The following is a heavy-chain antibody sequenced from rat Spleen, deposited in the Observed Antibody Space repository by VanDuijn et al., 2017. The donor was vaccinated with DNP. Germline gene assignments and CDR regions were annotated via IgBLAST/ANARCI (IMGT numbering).Heavy chain of an antibody. V-gene: IGHV5-7*01. D-gene: IGHD4-3*01. CDR1: GFTFSDYY. CDR2: ISTTGSGT. CDR3: AKNSGYYFDY. J-gene: IGHJ2*01. Sequence: EVQLVESGGGLVQPGRSLKLSCAASGFTFSDYYMAWVRQAPKEGLEWVATISTTGSGTYYPDSVKGRFTISRDNAKSSLYLQMNSLKSEDTATYYCAKNSGYYFDYWGQGVMVTVSS.